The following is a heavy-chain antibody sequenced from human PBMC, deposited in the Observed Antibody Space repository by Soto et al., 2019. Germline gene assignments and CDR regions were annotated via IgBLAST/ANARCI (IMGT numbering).Heavy chain of an antibody. D-gene: IGHD2-15*01. CDR1: GYSFTSYW. CDR3: AKLPRGQHNWFDP. CDR2: SDPSDSYT. J-gene: IGHJ5*02. V-gene: IGHV5-10-1*01. Sequence: EVQLVQSGAEVKKPGESLRISCKGSGYSFTSYWISWVRQMPGKGLEGMGRSDPSDSYTNYSPSFQGHVTISADKSISTAYLQWSSLKASDTAMYYCAKLPRGQHNWFDPWGQGTLVTVSS.